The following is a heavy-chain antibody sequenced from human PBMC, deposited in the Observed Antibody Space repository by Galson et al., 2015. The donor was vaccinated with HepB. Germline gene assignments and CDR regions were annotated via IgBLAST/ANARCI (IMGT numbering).Heavy chain of an antibody. J-gene: IGHJ4*02. D-gene: IGHD3-3*01. CDR3: ARVSFWGGYYGFDY. CDR1: GFTFDDYA. V-gene: IGHV3-30*03. Sequence: SLRLSCAASGFTFDDYAMHWVRQAPGKGLEWVAVISYDGSNKYYADSVKGRFTISRDNSKNTLYLQMNSLRSEDTAVYYCARVSFWGGYYGFDYWGQGTLVTVSS. CDR2: ISYDGSNK.